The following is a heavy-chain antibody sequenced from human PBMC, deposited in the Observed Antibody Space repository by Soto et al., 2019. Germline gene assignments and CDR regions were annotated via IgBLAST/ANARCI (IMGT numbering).Heavy chain of an antibody. V-gene: IGHV1-3*04. J-gene: IGHJ4*02. CDR1: GNTFTTYA. CDR3: ACLGLSGHRD. D-gene: IGHD3-3*01. CDR2: IDTGSGDT. Sequence: QVQLVQSGAEVMKPGASVKVSCKASGNTFTTYAVHWVRQAPGQGLEYMGWIDTGSGDTRYSQKFQASITITRDTSASTAYLDLNSLTFEDTAVYYCACLGLSGHRDWGPGTLVTVSS.